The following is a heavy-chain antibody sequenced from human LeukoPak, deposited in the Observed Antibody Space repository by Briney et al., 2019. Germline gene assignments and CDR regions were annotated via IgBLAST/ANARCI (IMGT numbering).Heavy chain of an antibody. CDR2: INSDGSIT. D-gene: IGHD5-18*01. V-gene: IGHV3-74*01. J-gene: IGHJ6*02. CDR3: ARDAVDTANAV. CDR1: GNYW. Sequence: GGSLRLSCAASGNYWMHWVRQAPGKGLVWVSHINSDGSITSYADSVKGRFTISRDNAKNTLYLQMNSLRAEDTAVYYCARDAVDTANAVWGQGTTVTVSS.